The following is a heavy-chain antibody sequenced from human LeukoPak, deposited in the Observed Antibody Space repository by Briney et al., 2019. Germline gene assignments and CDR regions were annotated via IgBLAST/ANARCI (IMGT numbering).Heavy chain of an antibody. D-gene: IGHD6-6*01. CDR3: ARWGESIAAEGFDY. J-gene: IGHJ4*02. CDR1: GGTFSSYT. CDR2: INPNSGGT. Sequence: GASVKVSCKASGGTFSSYTISWVRQAPGQGLEWMGRINPNSGGTNYAQKFQGRVTMTRDTSISTAYMELSRLRSDDTAVYYCARWGESIAAEGFDYWGQGTLVTVSS. V-gene: IGHV1-2*06.